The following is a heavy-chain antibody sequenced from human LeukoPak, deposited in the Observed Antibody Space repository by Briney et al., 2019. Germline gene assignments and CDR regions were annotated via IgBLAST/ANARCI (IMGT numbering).Heavy chain of an antibody. CDR2: IYPGDSDT. V-gene: IGHV5-51*01. CDR1: GCSFTSYW. Sequence: GEALQISFKGSGCSFTSYWIGWVRQMPGKGLEWMGIIYPGDSDTRYSPSFQGQVTISADKSISTAYLQWSSLKASDTAMYYCARQTSRHDAFDIWGQGTMVTVSS. CDR3: ARQTSRHDAFDI. J-gene: IGHJ3*02.